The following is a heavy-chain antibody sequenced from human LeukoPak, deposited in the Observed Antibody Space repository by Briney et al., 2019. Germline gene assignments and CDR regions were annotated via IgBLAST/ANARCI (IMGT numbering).Heavy chain of an antibody. J-gene: IGHJ3*02. CDR3: AKDYRGGWGTAFDI. CDR1: GFTFSSNG. V-gene: IGHV3-23*01. Sequence: GGYLRLYCAAYGFTFSSNGMNWLRQAPGQGLEWVSVISGSGGSTYYADSAKGRFTISRDNSKNTLYLQMNSLRAEDTAVYYCAKDYRGGWGTAFDIWGQGTMVTVSS. CDR2: ISGSGGST. D-gene: IGHD3-10*01.